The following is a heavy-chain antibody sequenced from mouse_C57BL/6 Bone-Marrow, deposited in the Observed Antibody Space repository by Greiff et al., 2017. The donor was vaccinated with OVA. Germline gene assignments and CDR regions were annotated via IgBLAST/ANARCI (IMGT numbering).Heavy chain of an antibody. CDR2: INSDGGST. Sequence: EVKLVESGGGLVQPGESLKLSCESNEYEFPSHDMSWVRKTPEKRLELVAAINSDGGSTYYPDTMERRFIISRDNTKKTLYLQMSSLRSEDTALYDCARHGGYSNRPDMDYWGQGTSVTVSS. J-gene: IGHJ4*01. V-gene: IGHV5-2*01. D-gene: IGHD2-5*01. CDR1: EYEFPSHD. CDR3: ARHGGYSNRPDMDY.